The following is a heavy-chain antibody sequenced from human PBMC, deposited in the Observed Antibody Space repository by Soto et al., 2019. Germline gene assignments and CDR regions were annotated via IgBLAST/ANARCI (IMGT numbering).Heavy chain of an antibody. CDR3: ARTRVRTLGHDY. V-gene: IGHV4-59*01. D-gene: IGHD2-2*01. CDR2: IYYSGST. J-gene: IGHJ4*02. Sequence: SETLSLTCTVSGGSISSYYWSWIRQPPGKGLEWIGYIYYSGSTNYNPSLKSRVTISVDTSKNQFSLKLSSVTAADTAVYYCARTRVRTLGHDYWGQGTLVTVSS. CDR1: GGSISSYY.